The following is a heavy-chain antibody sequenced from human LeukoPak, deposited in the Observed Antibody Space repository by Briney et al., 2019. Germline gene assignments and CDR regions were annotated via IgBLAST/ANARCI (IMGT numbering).Heavy chain of an antibody. V-gene: IGHV3-7*03. J-gene: IGHJ4*02. CDR2: INQDGGEK. CDR3: ARDTESGCSYFDS. CDR1: AFTFSSYW. Sequence: RGSLRLSCQASAFTFSSYWMSWVSQAPGDGLEWVANINQDGGEKYCVDSVQGPFTISRDNAKNSLYLQMNRLRAEDTALYYCARDTESGCSYFDSWGQGTLVTVSS. D-gene: IGHD2-8*01.